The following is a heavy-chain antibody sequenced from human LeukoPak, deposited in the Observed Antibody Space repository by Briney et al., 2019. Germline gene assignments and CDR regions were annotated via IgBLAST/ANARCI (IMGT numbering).Heavy chain of an antibody. V-gene: IGHV3-48*03. CDR2: ISSSGSTI. CDR1: GFTFSSYE. D-gene: IGHD6-6*01. Sequence: GGALRLSFAASGFTFSSYEMNWGRPGLGTGREWVSYISSSGSTIYYADSVKGRFTISRDNAKNSLYLQMNSLRAEDTAVYYCARDLYSSSYRDYWGQGTLVTVSS. CDR3: ARDLYSSSYRDY. J-gene: IGHJ4*02.